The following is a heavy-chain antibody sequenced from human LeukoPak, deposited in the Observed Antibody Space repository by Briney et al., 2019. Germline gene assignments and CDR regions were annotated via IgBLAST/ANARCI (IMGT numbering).Heavy chain of an antibody. CDR1: GFTFANYA. CDR3: AKDREGGFDY. Sequence: PGESLRLSCAASGFTFANYAMSWVRQAPGKGLEWVSGVNDKGARIYYADSVKGRFTISRDNSKNTLYLQMNSLRAEDTAVYYCAKDREGGFDYWGQGTLVTVSS. D-gene: IGHD1-26*01. CDR2: VNDKGARI. V-gene: IGHV3-23*01. J-gene: IGHJ4*02.